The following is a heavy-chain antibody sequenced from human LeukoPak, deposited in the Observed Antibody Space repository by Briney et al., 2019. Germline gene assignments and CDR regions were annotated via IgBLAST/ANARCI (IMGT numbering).Heavy chain of an antibody. D-gene: IGHD6-19*01. Sequence: GGSLRLSCAASGFTFSNYWMSWVRQAPGKGLEWVANINEDGSKTHYVDSVKGRFTISRDNAKNSLSLQMNSLRAEDTAVYYCAKRLIAVAGYLDYWGQGTLVTVSS. CDR1: GFTFSNYW. J-gene: IGHJ4*02. CDR3: AKRLIAVAGYLDY. CDR2: INEDGSKT. V-gene: IGHV3-7*03.